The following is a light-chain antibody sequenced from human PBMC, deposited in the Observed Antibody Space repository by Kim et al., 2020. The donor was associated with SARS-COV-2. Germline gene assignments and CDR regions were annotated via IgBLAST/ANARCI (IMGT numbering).Light chain of an antibody. CDR3: SAWDSSLSAWV. CDR2: RNN. J-gene: IGLJ3*02. Sequence: QPAALTRPGHSDNVGSEGAAWLQPHQGHPPKLLSYRNNNRPSGISERFSASRSGNIASLTITGLQPEDEADYYCSAWDSSLSAWVFGGGTQLTVL. V-gene: IGLV10-54*04. CDR1: SDNVGSEG.